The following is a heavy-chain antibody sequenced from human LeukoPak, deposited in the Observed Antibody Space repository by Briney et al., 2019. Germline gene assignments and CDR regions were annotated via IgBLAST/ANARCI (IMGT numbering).Heavy chain of an antibody. D-gene: IGHD1-26*01. V-gene: IGHV4-59*01. Sequence: PSETLSLTCTVSGGSISSYYWSWIRQPPGKGLEWIGYIYYSGSTNYNPSLKSRVTISVDTSKNQFSLKLSSVTAADTAVYYCARDQGRGWELGYFDYWGQGTLVTVSS. J-gene: IGHJ4*02. CDR2: IYYSGST. CDR3: ARDQGRGWELGYFDY. CDR1: GGSISSYY.